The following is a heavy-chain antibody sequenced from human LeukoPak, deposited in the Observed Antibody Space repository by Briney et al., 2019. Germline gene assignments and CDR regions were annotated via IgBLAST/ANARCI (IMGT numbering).Heavy chain of an antibody. CDR1: GYSISSSYF. J-gene: IGHJ5*02. D-gene: IGHD2-2*01. Sequence: SETLSLTCTVSGYSISSSYFWGWIRQPPGKGLGWIGSIDHSGRTYYNPSLKSRLTISVDTSKNEFSLNLNSVTAADTAIYYCARQFCSSSNCYEVLWFDTWGQGTLVTVSS. CDR2: IDHSGRT. V-gene: IGHV4-38-2*02. CDR3: ARQFCSSSNCYEVLWFDT.